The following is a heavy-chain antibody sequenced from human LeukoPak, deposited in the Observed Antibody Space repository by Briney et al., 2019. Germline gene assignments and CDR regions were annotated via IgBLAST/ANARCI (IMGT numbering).Heavy chain of an antibody. D-gene: IGHD6-19*01. CDR1: GYTFTSYY. J-gene: IGHJ3*02. CDR2: INPSGGST. V-gene: IGHV1-46*01. Sequence: ASVKVSCKASGYTFTSYYMHWVRQAPGQGLEWMGIINPSGGSTSYAQKFQGRVTMTRDTSTSTVYMELSSLRSEDTAVYHCASLAVDDAFDIWGQGTMVTVSS. CDR3: ASLAVDDAFDI.